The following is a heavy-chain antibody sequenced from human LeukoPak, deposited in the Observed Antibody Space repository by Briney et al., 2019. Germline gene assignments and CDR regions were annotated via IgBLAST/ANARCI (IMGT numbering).Heavy chain of an antibody. CDR2: INANSGVT. J-gene: IGHJ4*02. V-gene: IGHV1-2*02. D-gene: IGHD6-13*01. CDR1: GYTFTGFY. CDR3: ARMYSSSSYGYYFDY. Sequence: GASVKVSCKASGYTFTGFYMHWVRQAPGQGLEWMGWINANSGVTDYAQNFQGRVTMTRDTSISTAYMELSRPRSDDTAIYYCARMYSSSSYGYYFDYWGQGTLVTVSS.